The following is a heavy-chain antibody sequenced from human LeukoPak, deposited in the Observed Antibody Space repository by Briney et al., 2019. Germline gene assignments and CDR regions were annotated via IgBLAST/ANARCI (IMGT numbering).Heavy chain of an antibody. CDR2: IYYSGST. CDR3: TAASGSYWYFDL. D-gene: IGHD6-13*01. V-gene: IGHV4-59*08. CDR1: GGSISSYY. Sequence: PSDTLSLTCTVSGGSISSYYWSWIRQPPGKGLEWIGFIYYSGSTNYNPSLKSRLTISVDTSKSQFSLRLSSVTAADTAVYYCTAASGSYWYFDLWGRGTLVTVSS. J-gene: IGHJ2*01.